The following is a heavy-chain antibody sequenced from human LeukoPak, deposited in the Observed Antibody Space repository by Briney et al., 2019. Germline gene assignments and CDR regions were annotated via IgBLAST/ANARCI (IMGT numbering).Heavy chain of an antibody. CDR2: ISYDGSNK. CDR1: GFTFSSYA. D-gene: IGHD6-13*01. CDR3: ASLRISSSYAFDY. V-gene: IGHV3-30*04. J-gene: IGHJ4*02. Sequence: AGGSLRLSCAASGFTFSSYAIHWVRQAPGKGLEWVAVISYDGSNKYYADSVKGRFTISRDNSKNTLYLQMNSLRAEDTAVYYCASLRISSSYAFDYWGQGTLVTVSS.